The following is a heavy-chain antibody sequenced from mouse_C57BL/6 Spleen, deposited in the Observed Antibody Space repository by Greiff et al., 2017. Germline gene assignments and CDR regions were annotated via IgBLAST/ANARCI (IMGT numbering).Heavy chain of an antibody. D-gene: IGHD2-2*01. CDR2: IRSKSSNYAT. CDR1: GFTFNTYA. Sequence: EVQLVESGGGLVQPKGSLKLSCAASGFTFNTYAMHWVRQAPGKGLEWVARIRSKSSNYATYYADSVKDSFTISRDDSQSILYLQMNNLKTEVTAMYYCVSDRKGYYGYDRDWYFDVWGTGTTVTVSS. V-gene: IGHV10-3*01. CDR3: VSDRKGYYGYDRDWYFDV. J-gene: IGHJ1*03.